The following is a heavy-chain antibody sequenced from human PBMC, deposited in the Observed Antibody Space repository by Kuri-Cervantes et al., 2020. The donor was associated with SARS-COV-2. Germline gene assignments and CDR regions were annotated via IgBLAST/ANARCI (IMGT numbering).Heavy chain of an antibody. D-gene: IGHD3-3*01. CDR2: ISSDGSKK. Sequence: GESLKISCAASGFNFIRYAIHWVRQAPGKGLEWVAIISSDGSKKYFANSVKGRFTISRDNPRNTLFLQLNGLRPEDTAVYYCAKDQGRFLGWSHIGDFDYWGRGPLVPVSS. J-gene: IGHJ4*01. CDR1: GFNFIRYA. CDR3: AKDQGRFLGWSHIGDFDY. V-gene: IGHV3-30-3*01.